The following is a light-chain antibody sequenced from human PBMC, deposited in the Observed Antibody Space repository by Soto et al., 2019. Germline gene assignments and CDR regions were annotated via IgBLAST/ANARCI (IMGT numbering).Light chain of an antibody. CDR2: DAS. CDR3: QHYDNYPWT. J-gene: IGKJ1*01. CDR1: QSISNW. Sequence: DIQMTQSPSTLSASVGDRVTFTCRASQSISNWLAWYQQKPGEAPKLLIYDASRLEREVPSRFSGSGSGTEFTLTINSLQPDDFAIYYCQHYDNYPWTFGQGTIVEI. V-gene: IGKV1-5*01.